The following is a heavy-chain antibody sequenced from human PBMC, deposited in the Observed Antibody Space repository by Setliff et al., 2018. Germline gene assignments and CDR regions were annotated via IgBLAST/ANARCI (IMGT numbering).Heavy chain of an antibody. D-gene: IGHD6-19*01. CDR2: SSSGSAM. CDR1: GFTFSSYS. Sequence: PGESLRLSCAASGFTFSSYSMNWVRQAPGKGLEWVSYSSSGSAMYYADSVKGRFTISRDNAKNLLYLQMNSLRAEDTAVYYCARVRQWLAHYMDVWGKGTTVTVSS. CDR3: ARVRQWLAHYMDV. V-gene: IGHV3-48*01. J-gene: IGHJ6*03.